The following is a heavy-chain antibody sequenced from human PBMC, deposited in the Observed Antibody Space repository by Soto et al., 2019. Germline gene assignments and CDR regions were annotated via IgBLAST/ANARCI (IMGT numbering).Heavy chain of an antibody. CDR3: ASSGYYPLEAFDI. CDR2: ISSSGSTI. D-gene: IGHD3-3*01. J-gene: IGHJ3*02. CDR1: GFTFSDYY. Sequence: QVQLVESGGGLVQPGGSLRLSCAASGFTFSDYYMSWIRQAPGKGLEWVSYISSSGSTIYYADSVKGRFTISRDNAKNSRDLQINSLRAEDTAVYYCASSGYYPLEAFDIWGQGTMVTVSS. V-gene: IGHV3-11*01.